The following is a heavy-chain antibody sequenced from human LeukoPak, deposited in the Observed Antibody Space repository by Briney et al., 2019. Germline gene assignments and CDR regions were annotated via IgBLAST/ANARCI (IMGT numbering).Heavy chain of an antibody. CDR1: GGSISNTNW. D-gene: IGHD2-8*01. CDR3: SRENGAFSPFGY. CDR2: ISLTGLT. V-gene: IGHV4-4*01. Sequence: PSEPLSLTCGVSGGSISNTNWWSWVRQAPGQGLEWIGEISLTGLTHYNPSLESRVTVSLDKSKNQLSLNLTSVTAADTAVYCCSRENGAFSPFGYWGQGTLVTVLS. J-gene: IGHJ4*02.